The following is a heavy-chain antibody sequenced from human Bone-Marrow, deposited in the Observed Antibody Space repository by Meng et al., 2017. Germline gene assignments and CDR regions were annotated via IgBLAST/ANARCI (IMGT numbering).Heavy chain of an antibody. D-gene: IGHD3-22*01. CDR2: IYYSGST. V-gene: IGHV4-39*07. J-gene: IGHJ4*02. CDR3: ARNTYYYDSSGPY. Sequence: SETLSLTCTVSGGSISSSSYYWGWIRQPPGKGLEWIGSIYYSGSTYYNPSLKSRVTISVDTSKNQFSLKLSSVTAAATAMYYCARNTYYYDSSGPYWGQGTLVTVSS. CDR1: GGSISSSSYY.